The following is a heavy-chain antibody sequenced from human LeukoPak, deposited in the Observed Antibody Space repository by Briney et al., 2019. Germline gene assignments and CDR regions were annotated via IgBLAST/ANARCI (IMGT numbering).Heavy chain of an antibody. Sequence: ASVKVSCKASGYTFTSYDINWVRQATGQGLEWMGWMNPNSGDTGYAQKFQGRVTMTRNTSISTAYMELSSLRSEDTAVYYCARGVDTAMVRWHYYYYYMDVWGRGTTVTVSS. CDR1: GYTFTSYD. CDR3: ARGVDTAMVRWHYYYYYMDV. J-gene: IGHJ6*03. V-gene: IGHV1-8*01. CDR2: MNPNSGDT. D-gene: IGHD5-18*01.